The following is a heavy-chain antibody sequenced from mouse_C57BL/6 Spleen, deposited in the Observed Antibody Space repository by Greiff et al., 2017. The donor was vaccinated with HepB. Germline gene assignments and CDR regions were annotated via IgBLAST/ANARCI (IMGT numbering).Heavy chain of an antibody. Sequence: VQLQQSGAELVRPGTSVKVSCKASGYAFTNYLIEWVKQRPGQGLEWIGVINPGSGGTNYNEKFKGKATLTADKSSSTAYMQLSSLTSEDSAVYFCASYCYDEEGRRYFDYWGQGTTLTVSS. V-gene: IGHV1-54*01. CDR1: GYAFTNYL. CDR2: INPGSGGT. D-gene: IGHD2-12*01. CDR3: ASYCYDEEGRRYFDY. J-gene: IGHJ2*01.